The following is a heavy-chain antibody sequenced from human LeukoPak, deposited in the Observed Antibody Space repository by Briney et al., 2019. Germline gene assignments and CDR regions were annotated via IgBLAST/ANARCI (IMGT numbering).Heavy chain of an antibody. CDR2: INHSGST. V-gene: IGHV4-34*01. CDR1: GGSFSGYY. Sequence: SETLSLTCAVYGGSFSGYYWSWIRRPPGKGLEWIGEINHSGSTNYNPSLKSRVTISVDTSKNQFSLKLSSVTAADTAVYYCARGSPTAYYFDYWGQGTLVTVSS. J-gene: IGHJ4*02. D-gene: IGHD2-21*02. CDR3: ARGSPTAYYFDY.